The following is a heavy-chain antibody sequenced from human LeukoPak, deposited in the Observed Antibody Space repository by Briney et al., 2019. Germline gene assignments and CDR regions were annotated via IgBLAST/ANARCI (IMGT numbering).Heavy chain of an antibody. Sequence: PGGSLRLSCAASGFTFSRYWVSWVRQAPGKGLEWVANIKQGGSEKHYVDSVKGRFTISRDNAKNSLYLQMNSLRAEDTAVYYCVVGAAEDWFDPWGQGILVTVSS. CDR3: VVGAAEDWFDP. D-gene: IGHD3-16*01. CDR1: GFTFSRYW. CDR2: IKQGGSEK. V-gene: IGHV3-7*02. J-gene: IGHJ5*02.